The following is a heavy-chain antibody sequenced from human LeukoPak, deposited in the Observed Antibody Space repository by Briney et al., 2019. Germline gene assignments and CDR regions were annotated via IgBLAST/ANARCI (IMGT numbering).Heavy chain of an antibody. CDR3: ARGPYYDFWSGPTCYVFPLDY. D-gene: IGHD3-3*01. CDR2: IIPIFGTA. J-gene: IGHJ4*02. V-gene: IGHV1-69*01. CDR1: GGTFSSYA. Sequence: SVKVSCKASGGTFSSYAISWVRQAPGQGLEWMGGIIPIFGTANYAQKFQGRVTITADESTSTAYMELSSLRSEDTAVYYCARGPYYDFWSGPTCYVFPLDYWGQGTLVTVSS.